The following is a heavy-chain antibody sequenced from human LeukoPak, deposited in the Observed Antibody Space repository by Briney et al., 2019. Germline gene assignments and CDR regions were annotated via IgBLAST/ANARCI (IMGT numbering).Heavy chain of an antibody. V-gene: IGHV3-74*01. CDR1: GFTFRSYW. CDR3: ARDLEVTTTLDY. J-gene: IGHJ4*02. Sequence: GGSLRLSCAASGFTFRSYWMHWVRQAPGKGLVWVPRINTDGRSTSYADSVKGRFTISRDNAKNTLYLQMNSLRAEDTAVYYCARDLEVTTTLDYWGQGTLVTVSS. CDR2: INTDGRST. D-gene: IGHD4-17*01.